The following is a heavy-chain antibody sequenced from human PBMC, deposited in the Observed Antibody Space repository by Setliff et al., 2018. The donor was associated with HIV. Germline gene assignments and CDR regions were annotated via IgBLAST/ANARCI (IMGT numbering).Heavy chain of an antibody. D-gene: IGHD3-3*01. V-gene: IGHV4-38-2*01. CDR3: ARVPFTTGFDY. J-gene: IGHJ4*02. CDR2: IYHSGGT. CDR1: GYSISSGYY. Sequence: SETLSLTCAVSGYSISSGYYWGWIRQPPGRGLEWIGNIYHSGGTHYNPSLRSRVTISVDTSKNHFSLKLSSVTAADTAVFYCARVPFTTGFDYWGQGIPVTVS.